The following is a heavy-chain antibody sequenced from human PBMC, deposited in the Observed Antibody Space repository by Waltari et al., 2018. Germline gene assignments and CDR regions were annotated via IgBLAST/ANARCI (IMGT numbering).Heavy chain of an antibody. CDR2: ISGSGGST. CDR1: GFTFSSYA. V-gene: IGHV3-23*01. D-gene: IGHD6-6*01. J-gene: IGHJ6*02. Sequence: EVQLLESGGSLVQPGGSLRLSCAASGFTFSSYAMSWVGQAPGRGLGWVSAISGSGGSTYYADSVKGRFTISRDNSKNTLYLQMNSLRAEDTAVYYCAKFLIAAPEVDYYYYYGMDVWGQGTTVTVSS. CDR3: AKFLIAAPEVDYYYYYGMDV.